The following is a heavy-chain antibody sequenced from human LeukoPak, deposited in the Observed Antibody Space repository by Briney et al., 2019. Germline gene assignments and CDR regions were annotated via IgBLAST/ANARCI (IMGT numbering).Heavy chain of an antibody. CDR1: GGSISSSSYY. D-gene: IGHD4-17*01. CDR2: IYYSGST. Sequence: SETLSLTCTVSGGSISSSSYYWGWIRQPPGKGLEWIGSIYYSGSTYYNPSLKSRVTISVDKSKNQFSLKLSSVTAADTAVYYCASRKKDYGDYGNFDYWGQGTLVTVSS. V-gene: IGHV4-39*07. CDR3: ASRKKDYGDYGNFDY. J-gene: IGHJ4*02.